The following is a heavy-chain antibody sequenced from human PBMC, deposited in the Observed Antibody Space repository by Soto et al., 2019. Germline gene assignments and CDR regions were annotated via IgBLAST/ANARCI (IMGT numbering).Heavy chain of an antibody. D-gene: IGHD6-19*01. CDR3: AVAVAGPTAIGY. J-gene: IGHJ4*02. Sequence: EVQLVESGGGLVQPGGSLRLSCAASGFTFSSYWMHWVRQAPGKGLVWVARINSDGSSTSYADSVKGRFTISRDNAKNTLYLQMNSLRAEDTAVYYCAVAVAGPTAIGYWGQGTLVTVSS. CDR1: GFTFSSYW. CDR2: INSDGSST. V-gene: IGHV3-74*01.